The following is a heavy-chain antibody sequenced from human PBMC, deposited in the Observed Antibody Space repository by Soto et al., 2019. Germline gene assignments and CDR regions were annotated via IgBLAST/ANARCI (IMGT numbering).Heavy chain of an antibody. V-gene: IGHV4-59*01. CDR3: ARVKWASGWGITGTNRENWFDP. CDR2: IYYSGST. D-gene: IGHD1-7*01. Sequence: NPSETLSLTCTVSGGSISSYYWSWIRQPPGKGLEWIGYIYYSGSTNYNPSLKSRVTISVDTSKNQFSLKLSSVTAADTAVYYCARVKWASGWGITGTNRENWFDPWGQGPLVTVSS. CDR1: GGSISSYY. J-gene: IGHJ5*02.